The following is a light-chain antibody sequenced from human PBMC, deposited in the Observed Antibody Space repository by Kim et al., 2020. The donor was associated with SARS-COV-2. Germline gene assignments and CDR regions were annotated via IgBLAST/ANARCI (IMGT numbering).Light chain of an antibody. J-gene: IGKJ1*01. V-gene: IGKV3-20*01. CDR3: HQYADSPPT. Sequence: EIVLTQSPGTLSLSPGERATLSCRASQSISSIHVAWYQQKRGRAPRLIIYGISNRATDIPDRFSGSGAGTDFTLTISRLEPEDFAVYYCHQYADSPPTFGQGTKVDIK. CDR2: GIS. CDR1: QSISSIH.